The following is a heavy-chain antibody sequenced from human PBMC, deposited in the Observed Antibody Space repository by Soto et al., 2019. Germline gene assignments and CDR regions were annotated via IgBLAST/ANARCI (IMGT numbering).Heavy chain of an antibody. V-gene: IGHV1-69*13. CDR1: GGTFSSYA. D-gene: IGHD3-22*01. Sequence: GASLKVSCKASGGTFSSYAISWVRQAPGQGLEWMGGIIPIFGTANYAQKFQGRVTITADESTSTAYTELSSLRSEDTAVYYCARDRPEEVVIPRGPRDDAFDIWGQGTMVTVSS. CDR3: ARDRPEEVVIPRGPRDDAFDI. CDR2: IIPIFGTA. J-gene: IGHJ3*02.